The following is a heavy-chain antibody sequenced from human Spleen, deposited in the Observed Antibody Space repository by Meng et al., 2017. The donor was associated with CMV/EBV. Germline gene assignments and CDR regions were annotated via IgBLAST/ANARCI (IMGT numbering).Heavy chain of an antibody. CDR2: IKQDGSEK. CDR1: GFTFSSYW. V-gene: IGHV3-7*03. CDR3: AKDLEGGITSG. J-gene: IGHJ4*02. D-gene: IGHD2-2*01. Sequence: GESLKISCAASGFTFSSYWMSWVRQAPGKGLEWVANIKQDGSEKYYVDSVKGRFTISRDNSRNSLYLQMNSLRPEDTALYYCAKDLEGGITSGWGQGTLVTVSS.